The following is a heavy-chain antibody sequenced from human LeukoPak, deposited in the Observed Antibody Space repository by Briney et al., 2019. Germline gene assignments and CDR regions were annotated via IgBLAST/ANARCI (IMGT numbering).Heavy chain of an antibody. CDR3: AKGGSLTTVTHFDY. V-gene: IGHV3-23*01. D-gene: IGHD4-17*01. J-gene: IGHJ4*02. CDR2: ISSTGGTT. Sequence: GGTLRLSCAASGFTFSDYGMSWVRQAPGKGLEGVSSISSTGGTTYYADSVKGRFTISRDNSKNTLYLQMNSLRAEDTAVYYCAKGGSLTTVTHFDYWGQGTLVTVSS. CDR1: GFTFSDYG.